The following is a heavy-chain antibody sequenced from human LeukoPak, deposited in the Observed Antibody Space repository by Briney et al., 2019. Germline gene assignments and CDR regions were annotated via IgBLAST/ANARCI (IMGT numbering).Heavy chain of an antibody. CDR3: ARGPYSYDSSGAFDI. CDR2: IYYSGST. J-gene: IGHJ3*02. D-gene: IGHD3-22*01. CDR1: GGSISSSSYY. V-gene: IGHV4-39*01. Sequence: SETLSLTCTVSGGSISSSSYYWGWIRQPPGKGPEGIGSIYYSGSTYYNPSLKIRVTISVDTSKNQFSLKLSSVTAADTAVYFCARGPYSYDSSGAFDIWGQGTMVTVSS.